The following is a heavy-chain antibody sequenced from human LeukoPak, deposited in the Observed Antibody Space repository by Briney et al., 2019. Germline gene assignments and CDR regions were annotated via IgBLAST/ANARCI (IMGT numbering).Heavy chain of an antibody. CDR1: GGSISSSSYY. Sequence: SETLSLTCTVSGGSISSSSYYWGWIRQSPGKGLEWIGSIYYSGSPYYNPSLKSRVTISVDTSKNQFSLKLSSVTAADTAVYYCARLRNIAMIKDWSSFHFDYWGQGTLVTVSS. CDR3: ARLRNIAMIKDWSSFHFDY. CDR2: IYYSGSP. V-gene: IGHV4-39*01. J-gene: IGHJ4*02. D-gene: IGHD5-18*01.